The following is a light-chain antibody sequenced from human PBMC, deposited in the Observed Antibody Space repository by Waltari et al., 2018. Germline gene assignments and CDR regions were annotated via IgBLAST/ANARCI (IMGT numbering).Light chain of an antibody. V-gene: IGKV1-33*01. CDR2: YAS. Sequence: DIQMTQSPSSLSASVGDRVTITCQASHDISNNLNWYQQKPGKAPKLLISYASTLERGVPLRFSGSGSGTSFTFIISSLQPEDIAIYFCQQYDDFPLTFGGGTKIEIK. CDR1: HDISNN. J-gene: IGKJ4*01. CDR3: QQYDDFPLT.